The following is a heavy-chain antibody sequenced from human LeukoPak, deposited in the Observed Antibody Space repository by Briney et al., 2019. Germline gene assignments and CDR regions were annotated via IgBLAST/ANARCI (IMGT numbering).Heavy chain of an antibody. J-gene: IGHJ4*02. CDR2: ISGSGGRT. Sequence: PGGSLRLSCAASGFTFSSYAMSWVRQAPGKGLEWVSIISGSGGRTSHADSVKGQFAISRDNSKNTLYLQVNSLRAEDSAVYYCAKAMEDGNADRFDYWGQGTLVTVSS. D-gene: IGHD3-3*01. CDR3: AKAMEDGNADRFDY. V-gene: IGHV3-23*01. CDR1: GFTFSSYA.